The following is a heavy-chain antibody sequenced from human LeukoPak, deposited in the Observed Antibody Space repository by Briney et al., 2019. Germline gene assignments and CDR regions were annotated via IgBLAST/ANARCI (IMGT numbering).Heavy chain of an antibody. D-gene: IGHD3-10*01. CDR2: INSDGSST. Sequence: GGSLRLSCAASGFTFSSYWMSWARQAPGKGLVWVSRINSDGSSTTYADSVKGRFTIARDNAKNTLYLQMNSLRPEDTAVYYCARDVGYHVTSECFDYWGQGTLVTVSS. V-gene: IGHV3-74*03. J-gene: IGHJ4*02. CDR3: ARDVGYHVTSECFDY. CDR1: GFTFSSYW.